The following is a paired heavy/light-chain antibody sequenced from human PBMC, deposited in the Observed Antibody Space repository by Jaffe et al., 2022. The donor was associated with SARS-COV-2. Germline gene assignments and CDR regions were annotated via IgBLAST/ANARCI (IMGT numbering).Light chain of an antibody. CDR2: GAS. CDR3: QHYHDWPRVR. V-gene: IGKV3-15*01. J-gene: IGKJ2*03. Sequence: EIVMTQSPATLSVSPGERVTLSCRASQSVNTNLAWYHQKPGQAPRVLIYGASSRATGIPARFSGSGSGTEFTLTISSMQSEDFGVYYCQHYHDWPRVRFGQGTRLEI. CDR1: QSVNTN.
Heavy chain of an antibody. CDR3: ARDPGYYGSETYYHYFGMDV. D-gene: IGHD3-10*01. CDR1: GFTFNIYT. J-gene: IGHJ6*02. Sequence: EVQVVESGGGLVKPGGSLRLSCVASGFTFNIYTMNWVRQAPGKGLEWVSSISSSGNYVYYADSVEGRFTISRDTAKKSLYLQMNSLRADDTAVYYCARDPGYYGSETYYHYFGMDVWGQGTTVTVSS. CDR2: ISSSGNYV. V-gene: IGHV3-21*01.